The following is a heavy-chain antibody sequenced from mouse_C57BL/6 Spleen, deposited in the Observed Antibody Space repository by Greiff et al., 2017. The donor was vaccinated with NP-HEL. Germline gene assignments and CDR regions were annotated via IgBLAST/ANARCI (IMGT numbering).Heavy chain of an antibody. CDR3: ARDYYDYDGPIYYAMDY. D-gene: IGHD2-4*01. Sequence: EVQLQESGPGLVKPSQSLSLTCSVTGYSITSGYYWNWIRQFPGNKLEWMGYISYDGSNNYNPSLKNRISITRDTSKNQFFLKLNSVTTEDTATYYCARDYYDYDGPIYYAMDYWGQGTSVTVSS. J-gene: IGHJ4*01. CDR1: GYSITSGYY. CDR2: ISYDGSN. V-gene: IGHV3-6*01.